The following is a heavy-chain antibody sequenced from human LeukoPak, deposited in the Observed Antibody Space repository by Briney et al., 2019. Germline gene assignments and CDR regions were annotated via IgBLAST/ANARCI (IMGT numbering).Heavy chain of an antibody. CDR1: GGSISSSSYY. V-gene: IGHV4-39*07. J-gene: IGHJ4*02. Sequence: NPSETLSLTCSVSGGSISSSSYYWGWIRQPPGKGLEWIGEINHSGSTNYNPSLKSRVTISVDTSKNQFSLKLSSVTAADTAVYYCARGLVVIKGSFDYWGQGTLVTVSS. D-gene: IGHD3-22*01. CDR2: INHSGST. CDR3: ARGLVVIKGSFDY.